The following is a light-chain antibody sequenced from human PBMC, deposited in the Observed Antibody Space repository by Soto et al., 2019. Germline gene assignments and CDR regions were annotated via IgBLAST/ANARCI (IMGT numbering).Light chain of an antibody. J-gene: IGKJ1*01. CDR3: QQYGRSSWT. CDR1: QSVSSSY. CDR2: GAS. Sequence: EIVLTQSPGTLSLSPGERATLSCRASQSVSSSYLAWYQQKSGQAPRLLIYGASNRATGIPDRFSGSGSGTDFTLTISRLEPEDFAVYYCQQYGRSSWTFGQGTTVDIK. V-gene: IGKV3-20*01.